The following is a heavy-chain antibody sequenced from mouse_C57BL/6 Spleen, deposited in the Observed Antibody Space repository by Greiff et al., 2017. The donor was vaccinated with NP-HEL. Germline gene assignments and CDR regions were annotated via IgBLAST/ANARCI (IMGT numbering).Heavy chain of an antibody. Sequence: QVQLQQPGAELVMPGASVKLSCKASGYTFTSYWMHWVKQRPGQGLEWIGEIDPSDSYTNYNQKFKGKSTLTVDKSSSTAYMQLSSLTSEDSAVYYCARRGGYFYFDYGGQGTTLTVSS. V-gene: IGHV1-69*01. CDR3: ARRGGYFYFDY. CDR1: GYTFTSYW. J-gene: IGHJ2*01. D-gene: IGHD2-3*01. CDR2: IDPSDSYT.